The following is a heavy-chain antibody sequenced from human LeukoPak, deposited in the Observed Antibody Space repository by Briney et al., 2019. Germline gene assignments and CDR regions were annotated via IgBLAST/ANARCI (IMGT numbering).Heavy chain of an antibody. Sequence: ASVKVSCKASGYTFTGYYMHWVRQAPGQGLEWMGWINPNSGGTNYAQKFQGRVTTTRDTSISTAYMELSRLRSDDTAVYYCARDPSGIAARPEYYYYYYVDVWGKGTTVTVSS. CDR3: ARDPSGIAARPEYYYYYYVDV. CDR1: GYTFTGYY. V-gene: IGHV1-2*02. J-gene: IGHJ6*03. D-gene: IGHD6-6*01. CDR2: INPNSGGT.